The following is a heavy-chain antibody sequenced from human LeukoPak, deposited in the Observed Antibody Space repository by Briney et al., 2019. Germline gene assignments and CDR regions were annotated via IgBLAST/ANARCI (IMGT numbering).Heavy chain of an antibody. CDR2: ITGSGGNT. D-gene: IGHD3-9*01. J-gene: IGHJ4*02. CDR1: GFTFSNYA. CDR3: AKWGDYDVLTGYYVSDY. V-gene: IGHV3-23*01. Sequence: GGSLRLSCAAYGFTFSNYAMSWVRQAPGKGLEWVSAITGSGGNTYYADSVKGRFTISRDNSKNTVFLQMNSLRAEDTAVYYCAKWGDYDVLTGYYVSDYWGQGTLVTVSS.